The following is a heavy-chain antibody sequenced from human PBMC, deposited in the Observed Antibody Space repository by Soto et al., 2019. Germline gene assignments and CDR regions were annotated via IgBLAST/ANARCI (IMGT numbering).Heavy chain of an antibody. D-gene: IGHD4-17*01. V-gene: IGHV1-8*01. CDR3: ARHLYGDYDSDY. CDR1: GYTFTSYD. CDR2: MNPNSGNT. J-gene: IGHJ4*02. Sequence: ASVKVSCKASGYTFTSYDINWVRQATGQGLEWMGWMNPNSGNTGYAQKFQGRVTMTRNTSISTAYMELSSLRSEDTAVYYCARHLYGDYDSDYWGQGTLVTVSS.